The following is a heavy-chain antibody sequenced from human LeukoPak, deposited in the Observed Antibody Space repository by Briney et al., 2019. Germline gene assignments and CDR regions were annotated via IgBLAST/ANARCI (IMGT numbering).Heavy chain of an antibody. CDR2: ISSSGSTR. V-gene: IGHV3-48*03. Sequence: GGSLRLSRAASGFTFSSYEMNWVRQAPGKGLEWVSYISSSGSTRYYADSVKGRFTISRDNAKNSLYLQMSSLRADDTAVYYCARGSYSSSSFDYWGQGTLVTVSS. J-gene: IGHJ4*02. D-gene: IGHD6-6*01. CDR3: ARGSYSSSSFDY. CDR1: GFTFSSYE.